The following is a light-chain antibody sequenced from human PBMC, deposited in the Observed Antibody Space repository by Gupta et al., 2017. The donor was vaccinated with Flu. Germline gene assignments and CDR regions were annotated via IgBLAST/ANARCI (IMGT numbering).Light chain of an antibody. CDR1: QSVSSSY. Sequence: EIVLTQSPGTLSLSPGERATLSCRASQSVSSSYLAWYQQKPGQAPRLLMYGASRRATGIPDRFTGSGSGTGFTLTINRLEPEDFAVYYCQQYGSSPPSTFGQGTRLEIK. J-gene: IGKJ5*01. CDR2: GAS. V-gene: IGKV3-20*01. CDR3: QQYGSSPPST.